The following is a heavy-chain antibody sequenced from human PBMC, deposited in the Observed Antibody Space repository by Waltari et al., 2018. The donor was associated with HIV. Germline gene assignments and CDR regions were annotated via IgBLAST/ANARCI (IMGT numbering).Heavy chain of an antibody. D-gene: IGHD3-22*01. Sequence: VQLVEPGGGLVQPVGSLRLSCAAYGSTFTTYAMKRVLQAPGKGLAWFSAISGSGGSTYYADSVKGRFTISRDNSKNTLYLQMNSLRAEDTAVYYWAKDDSTGSSGYYPFHYWGQGTLITVSS. CDR3: AKDDSTGSSGYYPFHY. CDR1: GSTFTTYA. J-gene: IGHJ4*02. V-gene: IGHV3-23*04. CDR2: ISGSGGST.